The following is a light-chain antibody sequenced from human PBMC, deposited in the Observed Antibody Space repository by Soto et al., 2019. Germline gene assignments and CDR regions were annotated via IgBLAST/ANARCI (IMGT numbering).Light chain of an antibody. Sequence: DLQMTQSPSTLSASVGDRVTITCRASERIRSWLAGYQQKRGKAPKLLIYDASSLETGVPSRFSGSGSGTEITLTISSLQPDDFATYYCQQYNTYSFGQETKVDIK. CDR3: QQYNTYS. J-gene: IGKJ1*01. CDR1: ERIRSW. V-gene: IGKV1-5*01. CDR2: DAS.